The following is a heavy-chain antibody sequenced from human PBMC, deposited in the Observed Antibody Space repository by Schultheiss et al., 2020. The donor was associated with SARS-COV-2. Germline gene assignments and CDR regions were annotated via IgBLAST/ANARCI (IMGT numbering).Heavy chain of an antibody. Sequence: SETLSLTCAVYGGSFSGYYWSWIRQPPGKGLEWIGEINHSGSTNYNPSLKSRVTISVDTSKNQFSLQLNSVTPEDTAVYYCARDSDESPTFEYSSSGVHYYYYGMDVWGQGTTVTVSS. D-gene: IGHD6-6*01. V-gene: IGHV4-34*01. CDR3: ARDSDESPTFEYSSSGVHYYYYGMDV. J-gene: IGHJ6*02. CDR1: GGSFSGYY. CDR2: INHSGST.